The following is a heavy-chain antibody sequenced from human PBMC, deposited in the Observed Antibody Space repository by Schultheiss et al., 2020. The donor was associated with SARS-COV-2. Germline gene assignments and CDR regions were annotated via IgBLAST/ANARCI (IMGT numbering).Heavy chain of an antibody. CDR1: GGSFSGYY. V-gene: IGHV4-34*01. D-gene: IGHD3-22*01. CDR3: ARGERHSGWASFDY. CDR2: INHSGST. J-gene: IGHJ4*02. Sequence: SQTLSLTCAVYGGSFSGYYWSWIRQPPGKGLEWIGEINHSGSTNYNPSLKSRATISIDTSNNHFSLKLNSVTAADTAVYFCARGERHSGWASFDYWGQGTLVTVSS.